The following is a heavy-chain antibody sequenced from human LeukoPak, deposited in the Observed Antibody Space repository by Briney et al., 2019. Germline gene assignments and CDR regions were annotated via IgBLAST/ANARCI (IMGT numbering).Heavy chain of an antibody. Sequence: PGGSLRLSCAASGFAFDTYSMTWVRQAPGKGLEWVSSISSWSSFIYSADSVKGRFTISRDNAKNSLYLQMNSLRAEDTALYYCARGTAWFDPWGQGTLVTVSS. V-gene: IGHV3-21*04. CDR1: GFAFDTYS. CDR3: ARGTAWFDP. J-gene: IGHJ5*02. CDR2: ISSWSSFI.